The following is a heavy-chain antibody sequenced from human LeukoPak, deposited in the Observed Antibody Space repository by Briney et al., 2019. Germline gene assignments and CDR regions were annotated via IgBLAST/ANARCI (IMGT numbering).Heavy chain of an antibody. CDR1: GFTFSSYS. V-gene: IGHV3-21*01. D-gene: IGHD2/OR15-2a*01. Sequence: GGSLRLSCAASGFTFSSYSMNWVRQAPGKGLEWVSSISSSSTYIYYAESVKGRFTISRDNAKNSLYLQMNSLRAEDTAVYYCARDPVIVAYMDVWGKGTTVTVSS. CDR3: ARDPVIVAYMDV. CDR2: ISSSSTYI. J-gene: IGHJ6*03.